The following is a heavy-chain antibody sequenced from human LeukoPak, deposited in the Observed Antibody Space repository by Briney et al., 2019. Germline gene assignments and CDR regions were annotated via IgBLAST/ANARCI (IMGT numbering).Heavy chain of an antibody. CDR1: GFSLSTYW. CDR3: GRFGYVAGVDL. Sequence: GGSLRLSCAASGFSLSTYWVTWVRQAPGTGLKWVANINPGGTKTYYVEPVKGRFTISRDNAKNLVYLRMNSLRAEDSAVYHCGRFGYVAGVDLWGQGTLVTVSS. D-gene: IGHD6-19*01. J-gene: IGHJ4*02. CDR2: INPGGTKT. V-gene: IGHV3-7*01.